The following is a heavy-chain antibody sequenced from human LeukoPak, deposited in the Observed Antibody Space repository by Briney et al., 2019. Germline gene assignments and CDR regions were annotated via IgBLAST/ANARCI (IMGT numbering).Heavy chain of an antibody. CDR1: GGSISSYY. Sequence: SETLSLTCTVSGGSISSYYWSWIRQPPGKGLEWIGYIYYSGSTNYNPSLKSRVTISVDTSKNQFSLKLSSVTAADTAVYYCARQSPGTAMVDYWGQGTLVTVSS. CDR3: ARQSPGTAMVDY. CDR2: IYYSGST. V-gene: IGHV4-59*01. J-gene: IGHJ4*02. D-gene: IGHD5-18*01.